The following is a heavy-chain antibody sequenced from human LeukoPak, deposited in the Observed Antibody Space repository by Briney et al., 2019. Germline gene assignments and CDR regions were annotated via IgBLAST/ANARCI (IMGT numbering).Heavy chain of an antibody. V-gene: IGHV1-18*01. Sequence: ASVTVSCKASGYTFTTYGISWVRQAPGQGLEWMGWVSADNGNKNYAQKFQGRVTMTTDTSTSTAYMELRSLRSDDTAVYYCTSKVGGTDYWGQRTLVTVSS. J-gene: IGHJ4*02. CDR2: VSADNGNK. CDR3: TSKVGGTDY. D-gene: IGHD1-26*01. CDR1: GYTFTTYG.